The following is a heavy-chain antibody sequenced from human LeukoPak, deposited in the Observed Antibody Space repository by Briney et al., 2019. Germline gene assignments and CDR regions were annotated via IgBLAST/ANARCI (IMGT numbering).Heavy chain of an antibody. Sequence: SETLSLTCAVYGGSFSGYYWSWIRQPPGKGLEWIGEINHSGSTNYNPSLKSRVTISVDTSKNQFSLKLSSVTAADTAVYYCARVFRGETWGSYRSLGYYYYYMDVWGKGTTVTISS. CDR3: ARVFRGETWGSYRSLGYYYYYMDV. V-gene: IGHV4-34*01. CDR2: INHSGST. J-gene: IGHJ6*03. CDR1: GGSFSGYY. D-gene: IGHD3-16*02.